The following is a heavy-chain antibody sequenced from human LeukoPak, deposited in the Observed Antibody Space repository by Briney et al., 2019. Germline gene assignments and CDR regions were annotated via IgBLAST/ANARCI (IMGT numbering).Heavy chain of an antibody. CDR1: GFTFNTYS. J-gene: IGHJ6*02. CDR2: ITNSGSTI. Sequence: QPGGPLRLSCAASGFTFNTYSMNWVRQAPGKGLEWVSYITNSGSTIYYADSVKGRFTISRDNAKNSLSLQMNSLRAEDTAVYYCARGYYYGMDVWGQGTTVTVSS. V-gene: IGHV3-48*04. CDR3: ARGYYYGMDV.